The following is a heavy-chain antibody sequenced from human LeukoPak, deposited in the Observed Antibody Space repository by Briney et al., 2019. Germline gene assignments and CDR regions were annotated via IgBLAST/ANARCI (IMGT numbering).Heavy chain of an antibody. CDR3: ARVQYDYVWGSYLHY. CDR2: INPNSGGT. J-gene: IGHJ4*02. Sequence: ASVKVSCKASGYTFTGYYMHWVRQAPGQGLEWMGQINPNSGGTNYAQKFQGRVTMTRDTSISTAYMELSRLRSDDTAVYYCARVQYDYVWGSYLHYWGQGTLVTVSS. CDR1: GYTFTGYY. V-gene: IGHV1-2*06. D-gene: IGHD3-16*02.